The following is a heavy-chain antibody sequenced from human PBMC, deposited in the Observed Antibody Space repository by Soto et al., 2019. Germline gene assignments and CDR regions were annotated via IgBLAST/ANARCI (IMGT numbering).Heavy chain of an antibody. J-gene: IGHJ6*02. D-gene: IGHD2-2*01. V-gene: IGHV1-18*04. Sequence: ASVKVSFKASGYTFINYGISWVRQAPGQGLEWMGWISGYNGNTNYAQNLQGRVTMTTDTSTSTAYLDLRSLRSDDTAVYYCARVSGSCSSTSCSYYYYYYGMDFWGQGTTVTVSS. CDR2: ISGYNGNT. CDR3: ARVSGSCSSTSCSYYYYYYGMDF. CDR1: GYTFINYG.